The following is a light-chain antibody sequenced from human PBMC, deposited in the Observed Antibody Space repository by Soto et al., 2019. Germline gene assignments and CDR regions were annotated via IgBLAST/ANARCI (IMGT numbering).Light chain of an antibody. CDR2: RAS. CDR3: HHYET. CDR1: QSVSSNY. V-gene: IGKV3-20*01. Sequence: EIVLTQSPCTLSLSPGERATLSFRASQSVSSNYLAWYQQKPGQAPKVLIYRASIRAAGVPDRFSGSGSGTEFTLTISRLEPEDFTVYYCHHYETFGQGTKVDIK. J-gene: IGKJ1*01.